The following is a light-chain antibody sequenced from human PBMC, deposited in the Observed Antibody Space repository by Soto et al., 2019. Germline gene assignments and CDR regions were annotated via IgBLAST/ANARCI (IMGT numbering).Light chain of an antibody. CDR1: QDISKN. CDR2: DAS. J-gene: IGKJ4*01. Sequence: DIQMTQSPSSLSSSVGDRVTITCQASQDISKNLNWYQQKPGKAPNLLIYDASNLQTGVPSRFSGSGSGTDFFFTISSLQPENFGTYYCQHYDTLPAVTFGGGTKVETK. V-gene: IGKV1-33*01. CDR3: QHYDTLPAVT.